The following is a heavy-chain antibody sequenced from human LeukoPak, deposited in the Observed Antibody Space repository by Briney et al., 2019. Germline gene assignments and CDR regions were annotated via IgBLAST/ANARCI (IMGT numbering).Heavy chain of an antibody. Sequence: SETLSLTCTVSGGSISSGGYYWSWIRQHPGKGLEWIGYIYYSGSTYYNPSLKSRVTISVDTSKNQFSLKLSSVTAADTAVYYCASRGYCSGGSCYYFDYWGQGTLVTVSS. V-gene: IGHV4-31*03. CDR1: GGSISSGGYY. D-gene: IGHD2-15*01. CDR3: ASRGYCSGGSCYYFDY. CDR2: IYYSGST. J-gene: IGHJ4*02.